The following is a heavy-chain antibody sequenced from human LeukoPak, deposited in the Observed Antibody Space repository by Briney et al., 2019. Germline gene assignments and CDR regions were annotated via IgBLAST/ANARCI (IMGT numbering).Heavy chain of an antibody. D-gene: IGHD3-9*01. V-gene: IGHV3-23*01. Sequence: GGSLRLSCAASGFTFSSYWMHWVRQAPGKGLEWVSAISGSGGSTYYADSVKGRFTISRDNSKNTPYLQMNSLRAEDTAVYYCAKGNILTGYLFDYWGQGTLVTVSS. CDR1: GFTFSSYW. J-gene: IGHJ4*02. CDR3: AKGNILTGYLFDY. CDR2: ISGSGGST.